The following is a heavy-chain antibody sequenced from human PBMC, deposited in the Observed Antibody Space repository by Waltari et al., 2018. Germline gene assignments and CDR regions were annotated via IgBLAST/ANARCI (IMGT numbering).Heavy chain of an antibody. J-gene: IGHJ4*02. D-gene: IGHD6-19*01. CDR3: ARARGIAVAGGENFDD. CDR2: IYYSGST. CDR1: GGSISSSSYY. V-gene: IGHV4-39*07. Sequence: QLQLQESGPGLVKPSETLSLTCTVSGGSISSSSYYWGWIRQPPGKGLEWIGSIYYSGSTYYNPSLKSRVTISVDTSKNQFSLKLSSVTAADTAVYYCARARGIAVAGGENFDDWGQGTLVTVSS.